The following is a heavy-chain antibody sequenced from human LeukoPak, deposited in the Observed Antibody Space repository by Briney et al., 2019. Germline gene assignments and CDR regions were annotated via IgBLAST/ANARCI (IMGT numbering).Heavy chain of an antibody. J-gene: IGHJ4*02. V-gene: IGHV4-59*08. Sequence: PSETLSLTCTVSGGSISSYYWSWIRQPPGKGLEWIGYIYYSGSTNYNPSLKSRVTISVDTSKNQFSLKLSSVTAADTAVYYCARTRPTYGDSYFFDYWGQGTLVTVSS. CDR3: ARTRPTYGDSYFFDY. CDR1: GGSISSYY. CDR2: IYYSGST. D-gene: IGHD4-17*01.